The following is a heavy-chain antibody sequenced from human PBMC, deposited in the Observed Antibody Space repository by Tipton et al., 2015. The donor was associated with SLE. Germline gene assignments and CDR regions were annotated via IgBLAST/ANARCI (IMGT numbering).Heavy chain of an antibody. Sequence: TLSLTCTVSGGSISRGGYYWSWIRQHPGKGLEWIGYIYYSGSTYYNPSLKSRVTISVDTSKNQFSLKLSSVTAADTAVYYCARGPSGGSSSGHYFDYWGQGTLVTVAS. D-gene: IGHD6-6*01. CDR1: GGSISRGGYY. CDR3: ARGPSGGSSSGHYFDY. J-gene: IGHJ4*02. CDR2: IYYSGST. V-gene: IGHV4-31*03.